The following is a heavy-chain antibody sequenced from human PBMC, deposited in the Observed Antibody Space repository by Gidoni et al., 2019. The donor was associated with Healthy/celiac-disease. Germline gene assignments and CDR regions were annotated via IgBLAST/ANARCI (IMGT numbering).Heavy chain of an antibody. CDR3: ARQRITMIVKGAFDI. D-gene: IGHD3-22*01. CDR1: GGSISSSSYY. CDR2: IYYSGST. Sequence: QLQLQESGPGLVKPSETLSLTCTVSGGSISSSSYYWGWLRQPPGKGLEWIGSIYYSGSTYYNPSLKSRVTISVDTSKNQFSLKLSSVTAADTAVYYCARQRITMIVKGAFDIWGQGTMVTVSS. J-gene: IGHJ3*02. V-gene: IGHV4-39*01.